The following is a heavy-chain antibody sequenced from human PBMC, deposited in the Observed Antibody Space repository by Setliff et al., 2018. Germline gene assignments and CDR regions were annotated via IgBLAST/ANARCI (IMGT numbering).Heavy chain of an antibody. J-gene: IGHJ6*03. CDR1: GDTFNNYA. V-gene: IGHV1-69*13. CDR3: ARTQPVPLWSDDYSNYGHMDV. Sequence: SVKVSCKTSGDTFNNYAITWVRQAPGQGPEWMGGIIPMFGPPTYAQQFQGRVTITADESTSTAYMELSSLRSEDTAVYYCARTQPVPLWSDDYSNYGHMDVWGKGTTVTVSS. CDR2: IIPMFGPP. D-gene: IGHD4-4*01.